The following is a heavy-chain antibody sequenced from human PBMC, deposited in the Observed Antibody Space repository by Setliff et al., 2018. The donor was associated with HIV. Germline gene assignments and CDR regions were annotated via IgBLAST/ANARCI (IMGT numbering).Heavy chain of an antibody. CDR3: ATIPWGLFDY. CDR2: IQNDESNQ. J-gene: IGHJ4*02. V-gene: IGHV3-30*02. Sequence: GGSLRLSCAASGFNFSSHTMNWIRQAPGKGLEWVAFIQNDESNQFYADSVKGRFTISRDDAKNTVYLQMNSLRGDDTAVYYCATIPWGLFDYWGQGKLVTV. D-gene: IGHD7-27*01. CDR1: GFNFSSHT.